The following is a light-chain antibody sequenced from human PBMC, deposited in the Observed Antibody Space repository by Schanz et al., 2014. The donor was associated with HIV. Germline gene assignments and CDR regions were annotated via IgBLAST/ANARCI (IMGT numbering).Light chain of an antibody. V-gene: IGLV2-11*01. J-gene: IGLJ2*01. CDR3: CSYAASHKLL. Sequence: QSVLTQPRSVSGSPGQSVTISCTGTSSDVGDYDYVSWYQQLPGKAPKFIIYDVSQRPSGVPDRFSGSKSGNTASLTISGLQAEDEAVYFCCSYAASHKLLFGGGTKLTVL. CDR1: SSDVGDYDY. CDR2: DVS.